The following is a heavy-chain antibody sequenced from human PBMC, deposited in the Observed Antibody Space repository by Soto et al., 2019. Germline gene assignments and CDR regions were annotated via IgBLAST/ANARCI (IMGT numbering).Heavy chain of an antibody. D-gene: IGHD3-3*01. V-gene: IGHV4-59*01. CDR3: ARDKGRSHSGMDG. J-gene: IGHJ6*02. Sequence: PSETLSLTCTVSGGSINSFYWSWIRQPPGKALEWIGYTFYSGSTTYNPSLKSRATISVDTSKTHFSLNLSSVTAADTAVYYCARDKGRSHSGMDGWGHGTTVTSP. CDR1: GGSINSFY. CDR2: TFYSGST.